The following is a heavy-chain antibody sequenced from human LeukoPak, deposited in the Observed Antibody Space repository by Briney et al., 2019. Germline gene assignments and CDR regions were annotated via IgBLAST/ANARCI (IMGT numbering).Heavy chain of an antibody. CDR2: ILYDGRTT. J-gene: IGHJ4*02. CDR3: AKDGYDYVAVY. CDR1: GFTFSSYT. Sequence: GGSLRLSCAASGFTFSSYTMHWVRQAPGKGLEWVAVILYDGRTTNYADSVKGRFIISRDNSKSTLYLQMSSLRAEDTAVYYCAKDGYDYVAVYWGQGTLVTVSS. V-gene: IGHV3-30*14. D-gene: IGHD3-10*02.